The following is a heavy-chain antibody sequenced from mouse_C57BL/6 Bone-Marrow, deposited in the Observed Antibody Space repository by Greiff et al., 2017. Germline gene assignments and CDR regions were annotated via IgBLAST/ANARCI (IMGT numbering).Heavy chain of an antibody. CDR2: INPYNGGT. V-gene: IGHV1-19*01. Sequence: VQLQQSGPVLVKPGASVKMSCKASGYTFTDYYMNWVKQSHGKSLEWIGVINPYNGGTSYNQKFKGKATLTVDKSSSTAYMELNSLTSEDSAVYYCARRPREVDYWGQGTTLTVSS. CDR1: GYTFTDYY. CDR3: ARRPREVDY. J-gene: IGHJ2*01.